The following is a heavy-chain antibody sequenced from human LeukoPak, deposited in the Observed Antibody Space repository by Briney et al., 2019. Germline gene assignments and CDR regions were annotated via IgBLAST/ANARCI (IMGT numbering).Heavy chain of an antibody. CDR3: ARSPGILGTNYFDY. V-gene: IGHV3-23*01. CDR1: GFTFSSHG. D-gene: IGHD1-26*01. J-gene: IGHJ4*02. Sequence: GGTLRLSCAASGFTFSSHGMNWVRQAPGKGLEWVSGISPSGGITYYTDSVKGRFTISRDNSKNTLYLQMNSLRAEDTSVYYCARSPGILGTNYFDYWGQGTLVTVSS. CDR2: ISPSGGIT.